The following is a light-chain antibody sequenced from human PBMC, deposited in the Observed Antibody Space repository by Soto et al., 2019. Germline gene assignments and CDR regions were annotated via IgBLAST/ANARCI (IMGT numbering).Light chain of an antibody. CDR1: SSDVGSYYL. CDR3: CSTAGSSNFL. CDR2: EGN. V-gene: IGLV2-23*03. Sequence: QSVLTQPASVSGSPGQSITISCTGASSDVGSYYLVSWYQHHPGKAPKLIIYEGNERPSGVSNRFSGSKSGNTASLTISGLQAEDEADYYCCSTAGSSNFLFGDGTKVTV. J-gene: IGLJ1*01.